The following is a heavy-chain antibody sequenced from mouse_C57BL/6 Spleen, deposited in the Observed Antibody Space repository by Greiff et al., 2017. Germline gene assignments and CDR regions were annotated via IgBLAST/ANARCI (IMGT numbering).Heavy chain of an antibody. V-gene: IGHV1-5*01. CDR1: GYTFTSYW. D-gene: IGHD1-1*01. CDR3: TRNYGSSYYAMDY. Sequence: EVQLQQSGTVLARPGASVKMSCKTSGYTFTSYWMHWVKQRPGQGLEWIGAIYPGNSDTSYNQKFKGKDKLTAVTSASTAYMELSSLTNEDSAVYYCTRNYGSSYYAMDYWGQGTSVTVSS. J-gene: IGHJ4*01. CDR2: IYPGNSDT.